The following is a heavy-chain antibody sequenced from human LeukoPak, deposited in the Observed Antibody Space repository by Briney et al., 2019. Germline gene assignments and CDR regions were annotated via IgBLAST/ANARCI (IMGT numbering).Heavy chain of an antibody. CDR2: IKQDGSEK. CDR1: X. D-gene: IGHD6-19*01. J-gene: IGHJ4*02. Sequence: XXXXVRQAPGKGLEWVANIKQDGSEKYYVDSVKGRFTISRDNAKNSLYLQMNSLRAEDTAVYYCAREFGIAVAGIGRGFDYWGQGTLVTVSS. CDR3: AREFGIAVAGIGRGFDY. V-gene: IGHV3-7*03.